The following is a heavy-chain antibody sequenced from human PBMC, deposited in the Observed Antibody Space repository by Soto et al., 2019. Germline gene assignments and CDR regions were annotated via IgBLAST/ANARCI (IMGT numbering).Heavy chain of an antibody. CDR2: IRGFSPYT. CDR3: ARDRGYDAHDYYYNAMDV. D-gene: IGHD3-10*01. Sequence: GGSLRLSCISSGFTFRTYTMNWVRQAPGKGLEWVSGIRGFSPYTFYAESVKGRFTISRDNAKNSVFLQMDSLRAEDTAVYYCARDRGYDAHDYYYNAMDVWGQGTTVTVSS. J-gene: IGHJ6*02. V-gene: IGHV3-21*01. CDR1: GFTFRTYT.